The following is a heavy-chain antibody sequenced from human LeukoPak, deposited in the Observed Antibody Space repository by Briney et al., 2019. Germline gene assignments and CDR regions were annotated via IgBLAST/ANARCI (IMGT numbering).Heavy chain of an antibody. D-gene: IGHD1-26*01. CDR2: INDDGSDT. CDR1: GFTFKLYW. CDR3: AKDHRRFEVGAADY. V-gene: IGHV3-74*01. J-gene: IGHJ4*02. Sequence: PGGSLRLSCAASGFTFKLYWMHWVRQVPGKRPVWVSRINDDGSDTIYADSVRGRFTISRDDAKNTLYLQMNSLRAEDTAVYYCAKDHRRFEVGAADYWGQGTLVTVSS.